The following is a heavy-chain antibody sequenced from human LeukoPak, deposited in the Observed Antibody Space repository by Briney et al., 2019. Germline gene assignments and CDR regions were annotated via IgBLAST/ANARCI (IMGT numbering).Heavy chain of an antibody. Sequence: SETLSLTCAVSGGSISSINWWTWVRQPPGKGLEWIGEIHHSGSTNYSPSLKSRLTISVDTSKNQFPLKLSSVTAADTAVYYCARWGYCSSTSCSNYYYYYMDVWGKGTTVTVSS. D-gene: IGHD2-2*01. CDR3: ARWGYCSSTSCSNYYYYYMDV. CDR2: IHHSGST. V-gene: IGHV4-4*02. J-gene: IGHJ6*03. CDR1: GGSISSINW.